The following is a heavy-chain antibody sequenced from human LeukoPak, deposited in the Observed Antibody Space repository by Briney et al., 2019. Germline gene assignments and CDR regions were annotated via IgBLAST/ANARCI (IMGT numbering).Heavy chain of an antibody. CDR3: ARAARYGSGTSNLFDH. J-gene: IGHJ4*02. Sequence: PSQTLSLTYTVSGASISSGGYYWSWIRQHPGKGLEWVGFIYYSGNTFYSPSLKSRLTISVDTSKNQFSLKLSSVTAADTAVYFCARAARYGSGTSNLFDHWGQGTLVTVSS. CDR1: GASISSGGYY. CDR2: IYYSGNT. V-gene: IGHV4-31*03. D-gene: IGHD3-10*01.